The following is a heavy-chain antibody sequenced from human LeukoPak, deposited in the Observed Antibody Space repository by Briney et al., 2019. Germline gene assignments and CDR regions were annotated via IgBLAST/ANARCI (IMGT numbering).Heavy chain of an antibody. CDR2: ISGSGAST. D-gene: IGHD2/OR15-2a*01. V-gene: IGHV3-23*01. CDR1: GFTFSSFA. Sequence: PGGSLRLSCAASGFTFSSFAMTWVRQAPGKGLEWVSAISGSGASTYYADSVKGRFTISGDNSKNTLYLQMNSLRAEDTAVYYCTTHDVIAADRADYWGQGTLVTVSS. CDR3: TTHDVIAADRADY. J-gene: IGHJ4*02.